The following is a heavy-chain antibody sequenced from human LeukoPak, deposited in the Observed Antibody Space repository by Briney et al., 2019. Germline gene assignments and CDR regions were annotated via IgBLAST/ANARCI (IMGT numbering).Heavy chain of an antibody. J-gene: IGHJ3*02. CDR2: IWYDGSNK. Sequence: GSLRLSCAASGFTFSSYGMHWVRQAPGKGLEWVAVIWYDGSNKYYADSVKGRFTISRDNSKNTLYLQMNSLRAEDTAVYYCARDEPTQAFDIWGQGTMVTVSS. CDR1: GFTFSSYG. V-gene: IGHV3-33*01. CDR3: ARDEPTQAFDI.